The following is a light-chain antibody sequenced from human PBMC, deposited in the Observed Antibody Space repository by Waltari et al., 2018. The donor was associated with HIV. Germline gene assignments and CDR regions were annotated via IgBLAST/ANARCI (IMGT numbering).Light chain of an antibody. V-gene: IGKV3-20*01. CDR3: QQYSNSGPIT. J-gene: IGKJ5*01. Sequence: EIVLTQSPGTLSLSPGERATLSCRASQSVSTTLAWYQHKPGHAPRLLIYGAASRATGIPDRFSGSGSGTDFTITISRLEPEDFAVYYCQQYSNSGPITFGQGTRLEIK. CDR2: GAA. CDR1: QSVSTT.